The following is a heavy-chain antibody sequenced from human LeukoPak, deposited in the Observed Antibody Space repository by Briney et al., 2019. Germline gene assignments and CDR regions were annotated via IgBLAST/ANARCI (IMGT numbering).Heavy chain of an antibody. V-gene: IGHV4-61*08. CDR1: GGSISSGDYY. CDR3: ARVDGYYDSSGYHYAFDI. Sequence: SETLSLTCTVSGGSISSGDYYWSWIRQPPGKGLEWIGYIYYSGSTNYNPSLKSRVTISVDTSKNQFSLKLSSVTAADTAVYYCARVDGYYDSSGYHYAFDIWGQGTMVTVSS. CDR2: IYYSGST. D-gene: IGHD3-22*01. J-gene: IGHJ3*02.